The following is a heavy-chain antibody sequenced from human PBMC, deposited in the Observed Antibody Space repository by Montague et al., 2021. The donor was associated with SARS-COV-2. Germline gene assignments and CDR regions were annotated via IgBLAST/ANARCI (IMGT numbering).Heavy chain of an antibody. CDR2: IYYSGST. V-gene: IGHV4-59*01. CDR3: ARRSLGYCSGGSCYSAFDP. D-gene: IGHD2-15*01. J-gene: IGHJ5*02. CDR1: GASISSYY. Sequence: SETLSLTCTVSGASISSYYWSWIRQPPGKGLEWIGYIYYSGSTNYKPSLKSRVTISVDTSKNQFSLKLSSVTAADTAVYYCARRSLGYCSGGSCYSAFDPWGQGTLVTVSS.